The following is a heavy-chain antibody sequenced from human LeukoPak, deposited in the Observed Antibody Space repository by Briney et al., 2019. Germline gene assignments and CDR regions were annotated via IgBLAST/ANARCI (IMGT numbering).Heavy chain of an antibody. Sequence: GGSLRLSCAASGFTFSSYAMHWVRQAPGKGLEWVAVISYDGSNKYYADSVKGRFTISRDNSKNTLYLQMNSLRADDTGIYYCAEGKVNHLGALDYWGQGALVTVSS. CDR1: GFTFSSYA. D-gene: IGHD1-26*01. CDR3: AEGKVNHLGALDY. J-gene: IGHJ4*02. CDR2: ISYDGSNK. V-gene: IGHV3-30-3*02.